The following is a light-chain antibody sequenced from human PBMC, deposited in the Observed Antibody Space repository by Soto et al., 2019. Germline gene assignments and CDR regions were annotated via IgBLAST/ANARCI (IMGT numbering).Light chain of an antibody. J-gene: IGKJ4*01. CDR3: QQRSNWPQLG. CDR1: QSVSSY. V-gene: IGKV3-11*01. Sequence: EIVLTQSPATLSLSPGERATLSCRASQSVSSYLAWYQQKPGQAPRLLIYDASNRATGIPARFSGSGSGTDFTLTISSLEPEDFAVYYCQQRSNWPQLGFGGGTKVEIK. CDR2: DAS.